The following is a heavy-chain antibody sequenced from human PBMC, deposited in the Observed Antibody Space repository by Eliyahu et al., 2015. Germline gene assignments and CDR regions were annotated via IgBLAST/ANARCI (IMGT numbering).Heavy chain of an antibody. D-gene: IGHD4-17*01. V-gene: IGHV4-61*01. Sequence: QVQLQESGPGLVKPSETLSLTCTVSGGSVSXGSXYWSWIRQPPGKGLEWIGYIYYSGSTNYNPSLKSRVTISVDTSKNQFSLKLSSVTAADTAVYYCARGGDRDYGDYEGNPAFDIWGQGTMVTVSS. CDR3: ARGGDRDYGDYEGNPAFDI. J-gene: IGHJ3*02. CDR2: IYYSGST. CDR1: GGSVSXGSXY.